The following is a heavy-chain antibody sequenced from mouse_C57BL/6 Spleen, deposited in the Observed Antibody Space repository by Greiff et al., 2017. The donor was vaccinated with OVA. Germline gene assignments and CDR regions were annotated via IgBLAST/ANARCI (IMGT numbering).Heavy chain of an antibody. D-gene: IGHD2-4*01. CDR3: TTSSYDYDGGPFDY. CDR2: IDPENGDT. J-gene: IGHJ2*01. V-gene: IGHV14-4*01. Sequence: EVQLVESGAELVRPGASVKLSCTASGFNVKDDYMHWVKQRPEQGLEWIGWIDPENGDTEYASKFQGKATITADTSSNTAYLQLSSLTSEDTAVYYCTTSSYDYDGGPFDYWGQGTTLTVSS. CDR1: GFNVKDDY.